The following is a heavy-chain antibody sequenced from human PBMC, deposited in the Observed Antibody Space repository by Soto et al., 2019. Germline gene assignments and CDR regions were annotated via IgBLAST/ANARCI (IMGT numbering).Heavy chain of an antibody. CDR2: IIPVLRIT. Sequence: QVQLVQSGAEVRKPGSSVKVSCRASGSTFSSYTVNWVRQAPGQGLEWIGRIIPVLRITDYGRGFKGRVTITAARSSSTAYMELSSLTSDDAAVYYWAIRRYCGADCYTHFYYGMDVCGQGTKVTVSS. D-gene: IGHD2-21*02. J-gene: IGHJ6*02. CDR1: GSTFSSYT. CDR3: AIRRYCGADCYTHFYYGMDV. V-gene: IGHV1-69*02.